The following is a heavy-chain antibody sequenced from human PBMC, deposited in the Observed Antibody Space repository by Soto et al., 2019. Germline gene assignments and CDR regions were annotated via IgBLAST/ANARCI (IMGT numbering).Heavy chain of an antibody. Sequence: EVQLVESGGGLVQPGGSLRLSCAASGFTVSSNYMSWVRQAPGKGLEWVSVIYSGGSTYYADSVKGRFTISRHNSKNTLYLQMNSLRAEDTAVYYCAGGVTTVTTGTLNAFDIWGRGTMVTVSS. CDR2: IYSGGST. CDR1: GFTVSSNY. V-gene: IGHV3-53*04. D-gene: IGHD4-17*01. J-gene: IGHJ3*02. CDR3: AGGVTTVTTGTLNAFDI.